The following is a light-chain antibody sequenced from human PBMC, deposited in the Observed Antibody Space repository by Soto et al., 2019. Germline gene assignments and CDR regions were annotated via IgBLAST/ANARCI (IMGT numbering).Light chain of an antibody. V-gene: IGLV2-14*01. CDR1: SSDVGGYNY. CDR3: SSYTSSSTLDV. J-gene: IGLJ1*01. Sequence: QSVLTQAASVSGSPGQSITISRTGTSSDVGGYNYVSWYQQHPGKAPKLMIYEVSNRPSGVSNRFSGSKYGNTASLTISGLQAEDEADYYCSSYTSSSTLDVFGTGTKATV. CDR2: EVS.